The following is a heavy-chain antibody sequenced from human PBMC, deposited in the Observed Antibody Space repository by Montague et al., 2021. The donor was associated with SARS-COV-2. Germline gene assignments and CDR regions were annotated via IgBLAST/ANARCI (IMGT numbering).Heavy chain of an antibody. V-gene: IGHV4-34*01. CDR2: INHSGST. CDR1: GGSFSGYY. Sequence: SETLSLTCAVYGGSFSGYYWSWIRQPPGKGLEWIGEINHSGSTNYSPSLKSRVTISVDTSKNQFSLKLSSVTAADTAVYYCASPPFGVAPYYFDYWGQGTLVTVSS. J-gene: IGHJ4*02. D-gene: IGHD3-3*01. CDR3: ASPPFGVAPYYFDY.